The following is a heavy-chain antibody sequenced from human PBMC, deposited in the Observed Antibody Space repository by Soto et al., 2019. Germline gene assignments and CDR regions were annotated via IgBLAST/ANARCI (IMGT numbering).Heavy chain of an antibody. V-gene: IGHV3-30*03. J-gene: IGHJ4*02. CDR1: GFTFSSYG. CDR2: ISYDGSNK. D-gene: IGHD5-12*01. Sequence: PGGSLRLSCAASGFTFSSYGMHWVRQAPGKGLEWVAVISYDGSNKYYADSVKGRFTISRDNSKNTLYLQMNSLRAEDTAVYYCAAHSGYDQYYFDYWRQGTLVTVSS. CDR3: AAHSGYDQYYFDY.